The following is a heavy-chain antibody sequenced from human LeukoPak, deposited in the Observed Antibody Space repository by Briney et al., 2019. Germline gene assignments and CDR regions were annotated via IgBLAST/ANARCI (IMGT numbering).Heavy chain of an antibody. CDR1: GGSFSGYY. Sequence: SETLSLTCAVYGGSFSGYYWSWIRQPPGKGLEWIGEINHSGSTNYNPSLKSRVTISVDTSKNQFSLKLGSVTAADTAVYYCARGEGQLDYWGQGTLVTVSS. J-gene: IGHJ4*02. CDR2: INHSGST. CDR3: ARGEGQLDY. V-gene: IGHV4-34*01.